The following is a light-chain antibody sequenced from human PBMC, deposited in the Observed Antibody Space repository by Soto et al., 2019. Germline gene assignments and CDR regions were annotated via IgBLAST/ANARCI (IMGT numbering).Light chain of an antibody. CDR2: DDY. CDR1: NIGGKS. J-gene: IGLJ2*01. V-gene: IGLV3-21*02. Sequence: SYELTQPPSVSVAPGQTARITCGGDNIGGKSVHWYQQKPGQAPVLVVYDDYDRPSGIPERLSGSNSGNTASLTICRVEAGDEADYYCQVWDSSRDLQVFGGGTKLTVL. CDR3: QVWDSSRDLQV.